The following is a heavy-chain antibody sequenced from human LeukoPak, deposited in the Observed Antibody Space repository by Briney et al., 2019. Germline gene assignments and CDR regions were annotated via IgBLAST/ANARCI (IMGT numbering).Heavy chain of an antibody. V-gene: IGHV3-7*01. CDR1: GFTFSSYW. CDR2: IKQDGSEK. D-gene: IGHD3-22*01. Sequence: GGSLRLSCAASGFTFSSYWMSWVRQAPGKGLEWVANIKQDGSEKYYVDSVKGRFTISRDNAKNSLYRQMNSLRAEDTAVYYCARDPGYYYDSSGYDYWGQGTLVTVSS. J-gene: IGHJ4*02. CDR3: ARDPGYYYDSSGYDY.